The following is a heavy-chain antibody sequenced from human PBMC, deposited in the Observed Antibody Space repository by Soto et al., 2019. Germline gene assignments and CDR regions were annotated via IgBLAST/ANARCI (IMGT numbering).Heavy chain of an antibody. V-gene: IGHV4-39*01. CDR1: GGSISSSSYY. Sequence: KTSETLSLTCTVSGGSISSSSYYWGWIRQPPGKGLEWIGSIYYSGSTYYNPSLKSRVTISVDTSKNQFSLKLSSVTAADTAVYYCARQWDSSSWARGRGDFDYWGQGTLVTVSS. CDR2: IYYSGST. J-gene: IGHJ4*02. CDR3: ARQWDSSSWARGRGDFDY. D-gene: IGHD6-13*01.